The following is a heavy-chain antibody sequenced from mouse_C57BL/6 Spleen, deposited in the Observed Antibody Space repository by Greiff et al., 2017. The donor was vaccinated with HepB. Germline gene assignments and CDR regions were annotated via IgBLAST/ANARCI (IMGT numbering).Heavy chain of an antibody. CDR2: ISSGGDYI. CDR1: GFTFSSYA. D-gene: IGHD2-4*01. V-gene: IGHV5-9-1*02. J-gene: IGHJ2*01. Sequence: EVHLVESGEGLVKPGGSLKLSCAASGFTFSSYAMSWVRQTPEKRLEWVAYISSGGDYIYYADTVKGRFTISRDNARNTLYLQMSSLKSEDTAMYYCTRGGYDYDGALDYFDYWGQGTTLTVSS. CDR3: TRGGYDYDGALDYFDY.